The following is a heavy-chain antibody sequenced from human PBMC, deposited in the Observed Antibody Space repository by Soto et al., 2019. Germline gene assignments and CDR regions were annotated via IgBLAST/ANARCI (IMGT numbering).Heavy chain of an antibody. J-gene: IGHJ4*02. CDR3: ARHARTRAY. CDR1: GGSVSSYY. V-gene: IGHV4-59*08. D-gene: IGHD6-6*01. CDR2: IYYSGST. Sequence: TSETLSLTCTVSGGSVSSYYWSWIRQPPGKGLEWIGYIYYSGSTNYNPSLKSRVTISVDTSKNQFSLKLSSVTASDTAVYYCARHARTRAYWGQGTLVTVSS.